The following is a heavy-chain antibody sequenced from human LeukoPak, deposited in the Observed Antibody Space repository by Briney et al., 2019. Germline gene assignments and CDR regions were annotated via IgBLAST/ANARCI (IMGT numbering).Heavy chain of an antibody. J-gene: IGHJ4*02. D-gene: IGHD3-10*01. CDR2: ISGGGST. CDR1: GFTVSDNY. Sequence: PGGSLRLSCAASGFTVSDNYTSWVRQAPGKGLEWVSAISGGGSTYYADSVKGRFTISRDNSKNTLYLQMNSLRAEDTAVYYCARDVDYYGSGSYYKGFWFDYWGQGTLVTVSS. CDR3: ARDVDYYGSGSYYKGFWFDY. V-gene: IGHV3-53*05.